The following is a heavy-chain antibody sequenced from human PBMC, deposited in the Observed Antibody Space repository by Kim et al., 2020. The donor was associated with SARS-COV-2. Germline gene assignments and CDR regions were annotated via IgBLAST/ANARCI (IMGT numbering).Heavy chain of an antibody. CDR1: GFTFSAFW. V-gene: IGHV3-7*03. Sequence: GGSLRLSCAASGFTFSAFWMSWVRQAPGKGLEWVASIKPDGSEGYYVDSMKGRFTISRDNGKSSLYLQMNSLRAEDTAVYYCLRGGGTFDYWGQGTLVTVSS. CDR2: IKPDGSEG. CDR3: LRGGGTFDY. D-gene: IGHD3-16*01. J-gene: IGHJ4*02.